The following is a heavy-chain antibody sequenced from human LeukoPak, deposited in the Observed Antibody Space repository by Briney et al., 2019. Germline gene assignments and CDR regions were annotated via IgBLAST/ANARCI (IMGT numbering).Heavy chain of an antibody. CDR3: ARYLPGYYYYGVDV. Sequence: GGSLRLSCTASGFIFNNYGLIWVRQAPGKGLEWVSAISNDGGGTNYADFVKGRFTISRDNSKNTLYLQMNSLRGEDTAVYYCARYLPGYYYYGVDVWGQGTTVTVSS. CDR2: ISNDGGGT. CDR1: GFIFNNYG. D-gene: IGHD2-2*02. J-gene: IGHJ6*02. V-gene: IGHV3-23*01.